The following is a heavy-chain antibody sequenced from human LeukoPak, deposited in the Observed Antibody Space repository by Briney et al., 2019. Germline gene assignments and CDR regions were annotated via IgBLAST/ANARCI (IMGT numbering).Heavy chain of an antibody. CDR2: IRYDGSNK. Sequence: GGSLRLSCAASGFTFSSYGMHWVRQAPGKGLEWVAFIRYDGSNKYYADSVKGRFTISRDNSKNTLYLQMNSLRAEDTAVYYCARGSRDGYNMWYFDLWGRGTLVTVSS. D-gene: IGHD5-24*01. J-gene: IGHJ2*01. CDR3: ARGSRDGYNMWYFDL. V-gene: IGHV3-30*02. CDR1: GFTFSSYG.